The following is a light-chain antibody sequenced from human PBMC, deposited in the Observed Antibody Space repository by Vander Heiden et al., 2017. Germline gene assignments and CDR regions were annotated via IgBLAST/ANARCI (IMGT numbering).Light chain of an antibody. CDR3: QAWDSTIVV. CDR1: KLGDKY. V-gene: IGLV3-1*01. Sequence: SYQLTQPPSLSVSPGQTPTITCSGDKLGDKYACWYQQKPGQSPVLVIYQDSKRPSGIPERFSGSNSGNTATLTISGTQAMDEADYFCQAWDSTIVVFGGGTKLTVL. J-gene: IGLJ2*01. CDR2: QDS.